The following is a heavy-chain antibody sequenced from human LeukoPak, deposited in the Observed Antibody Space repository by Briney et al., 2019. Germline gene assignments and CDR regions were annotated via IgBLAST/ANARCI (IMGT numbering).Heavy chain of an antibody. D-gene: IGHD2-2*01. CDR2: IIPILGIA. Sequence: SVKVSCKASGGTFSSYAISWVRPAPGQGLEWMGRIIPILGIANYAQKFQGRVTITADKSTSTAYMELSSLRSEDTAVYYCARNGHQGYCSSTSCRPYYYYGMDVWGQGTTVTVSS. V-gene: IGHV1-69*04. CDR3: ARNGHQGYCSSTSCRPYYYYGMDV. CDR1: GGTFSSYA. J-gene: IGHJ6*02.